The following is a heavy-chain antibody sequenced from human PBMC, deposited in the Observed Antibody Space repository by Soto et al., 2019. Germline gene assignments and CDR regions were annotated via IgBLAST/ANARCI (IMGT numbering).Heavy chain of an antibody. Sequence: ETLSLTCTVSGGSISSGDYSWSWIRQPPGKGLEWIGYIYYSGSTNYNPSLKSRVTISVDTSKNQFSLKLSSVTAADTAVYYCARINVYDSSAPTFDYWGQGTLVTVSS. CDR1: GGSISSGDYS. CDR2: IYYSGST. CDR3: ARINVYDSSAPTFDY. V-gene: IGHV4-61*08. J-gene: IGHJ4*02. D-gene: IGHD3-22*01.